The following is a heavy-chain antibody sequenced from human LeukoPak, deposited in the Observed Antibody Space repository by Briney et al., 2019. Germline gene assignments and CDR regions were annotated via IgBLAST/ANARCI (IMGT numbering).Heavy chain of an antibody. J-gene: IGHJ2*01. D-gene: IGHD6-13*01. CDR3: AREMGDKYSSSWALDL. CDR1: GFTFSKFG. CDR2: IAYDGSNK. V-gene: IGHV3-30*03. Sequence: GGSLRLSCAASGFTFSKFGMHWVRQAPGKGLEWVGVIAYDGSNKYYTESVKGRFTISRDNANNTLYLQLNSLRADDTAVYYCAREMGDKYSSSWALDLWGRGTLVTVSS.